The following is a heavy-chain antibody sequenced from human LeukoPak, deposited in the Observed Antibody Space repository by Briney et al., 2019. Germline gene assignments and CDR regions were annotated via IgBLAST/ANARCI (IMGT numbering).Heavy chain of an antibody. Sequence: SETLSLTCAVYGGSFSGYYWSWIRQPPGKGLEWIGEINHSGSTNYNPSLKSRVTISVDTSKNQFSLKLSSVTAADTAVYYCARAYYYDSSGSNWFDPWGQGTLVTVSS. J-gene: IGHJ5*02. CDR3: ARAYYYDSSGSNWFDP. D-gene: IGHD3-22*01. CDR1: GGSFSGYY. V-gene: IGHV4-34*01. CDR2: INHSGST.